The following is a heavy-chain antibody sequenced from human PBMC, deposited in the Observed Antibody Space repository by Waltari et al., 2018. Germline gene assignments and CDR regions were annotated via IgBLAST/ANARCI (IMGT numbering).Heavy chain of an antibody. D-gene: IGHD3-9*01. CDR1: GASFSSKPSY. J-gene: IGHJ4*02. CDR2: LYYGGS. Sequence: QLQLPESGPGLVKPSETLSLSCTVAGASFSSKPSYWGMIRQPPGKGLWWVGSLYYGGSNYNPSLQSRVTISADTSKNRLSLKLTSVTATDTAVYYCARRPYDILTGGFDSWGQGTLVTVSS. CDR3: ARRPYDILTGGFDS. V-gene: IGHV4-39*02.